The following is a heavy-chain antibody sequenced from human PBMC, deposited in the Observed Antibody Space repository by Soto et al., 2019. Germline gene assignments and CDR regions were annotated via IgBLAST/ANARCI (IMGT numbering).Heavy chain of an antibody. CDR3: ARELAVAGKGKGAFDI. CDR1: GFTFSSYG. D-gene: IGHD6-19*01. Sequence: QVQLVESGGGVVQPGRSLRLSCAASGFTFSSYGMHWVRQAPGKGLEWVAGIWYDGSNKYYADSVKGRFTISRDNSKNTLYLQMNSLRAVDTAVYYCARELAVAGKGKGAFDIWGQGTMVTVSS. J-gene: IGHJ3*02. CDR2: IWYDGSNK. V-gene: IGHV3-33*01.